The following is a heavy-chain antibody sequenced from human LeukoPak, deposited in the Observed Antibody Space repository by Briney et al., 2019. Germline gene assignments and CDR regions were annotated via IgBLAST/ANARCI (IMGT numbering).Heavy chain of an antibody. CDR1: GFIFSTYT. Sequence: GGSLRLSCSASGFIFSTYTMYWVRQAPGKGLEFVSVINGDGRTTYYADSVKGRFTISRDNSKNTLYLQMNSLRAEDTAVYYCARDALIDYSRPFDIWGQGTMVTVSS. V-gene: IGHV3-64*04. CDR3: ARDALIDYSRPFDI. J-gene: IGHJ3*02. D-gene: IGHD3-16*01. CDR2: INGDGRTT.